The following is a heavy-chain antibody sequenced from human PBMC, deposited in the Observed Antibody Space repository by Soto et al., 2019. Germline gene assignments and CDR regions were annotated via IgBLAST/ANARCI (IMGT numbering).Heavy chain of an antibody. J-gene: IGHJ4*02. CDR1: GFTFSSYG. V-gene: IGHV3-30*18. Sequence: QVQLVESGGGVVQPGRSLRLSCAASGFTFSSYGMHWVRQAPDKGLEWVAVISYDGSNKYYADSVKGRFTISRDNSKNTLYLQMNSLRAEDTAVYYCAKDMYTSGIFDYWGQGTLVTVSS. CDR2: ISYDGSNK. CDR3: AKDMYTSGIFDY. D-gene: IGHD6-19*01.